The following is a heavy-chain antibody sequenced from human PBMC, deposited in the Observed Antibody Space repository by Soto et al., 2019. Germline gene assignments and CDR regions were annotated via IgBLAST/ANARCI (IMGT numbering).Heavy chain of an antibody. Sequence: QVQLQEPGPGLVKPSGTLSLTCAVSSGSISSSNWWSWVRQPPGKGLEWIGEIYHSGSTNYNPSLKSRVTISVDKSKNHFALKLSYVTAADTAVYYCARADCSGGSCYSAHSYWYFDLWGRGTLVTVSS. D-gene: IGHD2-15*01. CDR2: IYHSGST. J-gene: IGHJ2*01. CDR3: ARADCSGGSCYSAHSYWYFDL. CDR1: SGSISSSNW. V-gene: IGHV4-4*02.